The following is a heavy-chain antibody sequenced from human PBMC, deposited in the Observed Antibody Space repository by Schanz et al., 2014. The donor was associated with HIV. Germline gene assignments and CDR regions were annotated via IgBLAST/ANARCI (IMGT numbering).Heavy chain of an antibody. D-gene: IGHD1-20*01. J-gene: IGHJ6*02. Sequence: QVQLVQSGAEVKKPGSTVKVSCKNTVSSYGISWVRQAPGQGLEWMGGIIPMFDAANYAQTLQGRVTITADESTNTVYMELSSLRSEDTAVYFWARYPRLIENNSPQGLDVWGQGTTVIVTS. CDR1: TVSSYG. CDR3: ARYPRLIENNSPQGLDV. V-gene: IGHV1-69*01. CDR2: IIPMFDAA.